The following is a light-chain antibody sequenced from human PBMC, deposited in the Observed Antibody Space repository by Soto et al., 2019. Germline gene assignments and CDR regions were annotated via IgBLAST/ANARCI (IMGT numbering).Light chain of an antibody. CDR1: QSVSSN. V-gene: IGKV3-15*01. CDR3: QQYKNWPPIT. Sequence: EIVMTQSPATLSVSPGERATLSCRASQSVSSNLAWYQQKPGQAPRLLIYGASTSATGIQARFRGSGSGTEFTLTISSLQSENFAVYYCQQYKNWPPITFGQGTRLEIK. J-gene: IGKJ5*01. CDR2: GAS.